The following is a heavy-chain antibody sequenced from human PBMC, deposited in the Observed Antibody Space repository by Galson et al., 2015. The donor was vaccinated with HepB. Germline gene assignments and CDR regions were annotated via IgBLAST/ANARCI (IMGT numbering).Heavy chain of an antibody. CDR1: GFTFSSYA. CDR3: ARETRNSVGATIGFDF. CDR2: ISSSGGRT. V-gene: IGHV3-23*01. Sequence: SLRLSCAASGFTFSSYALSWVRQAPGKGLEWVSAISSSGGRTFYADSEKGRSTISRDNSKDTVYLQMNSLRAEDTAVYYCARETRNSVGATIGFDFWGQGTLVTVSS. D-gene: IGHD1-26*01. J-gene: IGHJ4*02.